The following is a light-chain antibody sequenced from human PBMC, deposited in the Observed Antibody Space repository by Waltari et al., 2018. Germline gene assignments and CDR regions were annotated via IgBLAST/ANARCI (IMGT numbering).Light chain of an antibody. J-gene: IGKJ1*01. Sequence: EIVLTQSPGTLSLSPEERATLSCRASQSVGKSLAWYQQKPGQAPRLLIYDASSRATGIPDRFSGSGFGTDFSLTISRLEPEDFAVYYCQKYVSLPATFGQGTKVEIK. V-gene: IGKV3-20*01. CDR1: QSVGKS. CDR2: DAS. CDR3: QKYVSLPAT.